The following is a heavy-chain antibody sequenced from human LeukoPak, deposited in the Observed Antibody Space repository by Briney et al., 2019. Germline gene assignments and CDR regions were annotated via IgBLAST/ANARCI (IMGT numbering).Heavy chain of an antibody. CDR3: AKFPSSGYYQTFDY. D-gene: IGHD3-22*01. CDR2: IIPIFGTA. J-gene: IGHJ4*02. CDR1: GGTFSSYA. Sequence: SVKVSCKASGGTFSSYAISWVRQAPGQGLGWMGGIIPIFGTANYAQKFQGRVTITADESTSTAYMELSSLRSEDTAVYYCAKFPSSGYYQTFDYWGQGTLVTVSP. V-gene: IGHV1-69*13.